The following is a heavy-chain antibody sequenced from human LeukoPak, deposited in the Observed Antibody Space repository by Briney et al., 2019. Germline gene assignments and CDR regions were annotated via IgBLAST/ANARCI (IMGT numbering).Heavy chain of an antibody. CDR2: IYYSGST. D-gene: IGHD3-10*01. Sequence: SETLSLTCTVSGGSISSYYWSWIRKSPGKGLEWIGYIYYSGSTNYNPSLKSRATISVDTSKNQFSLKLSSVTAADTAVYYCARQYGSGSYPPIPDYWGQGTLVTVSS. CDR3: ARQYGSGSYPPIPDY. V-gene: IGHV4-59*08. CDR1: GGSISSYY. J-gene: IGHJ4*02.